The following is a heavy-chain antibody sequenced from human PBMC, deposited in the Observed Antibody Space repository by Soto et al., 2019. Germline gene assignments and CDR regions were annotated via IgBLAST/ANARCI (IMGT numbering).Heavy chain of an antibody. CDR3: ARDLGYYESAGYFDY. Sequence: GSLRLSCAASGFACSDNYMRWIRQAPGRGLEWVSYISSSGSIIYYADSVKGRFTISRDNAKNSLYLQMNSLRAEDTAVYHCARDLGYYESAGYFDYWGQGALVTVSS. CDR2: ISSSGSII. J-gene: IGHJ4*02. CDR1: GFACSDNY. D-gene: IGHD3-22*01. V-gene: IGHV3-11*01.